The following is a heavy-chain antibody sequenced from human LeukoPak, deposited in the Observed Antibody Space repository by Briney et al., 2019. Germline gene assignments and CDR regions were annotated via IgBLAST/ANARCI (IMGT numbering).Heavy chain of an antibody. CDR3: ASLNKYYYDSSGPLDY. CDR2: IYSGGST. J-gene: IGHJ4*02. CDR1: GFTVSSNY. D-gene: IGHD3-22*01. Sequence: GGSLRLSCAASGFTVSSNYMSWVRQAPGKGLEWVSVIYSGGSTYYADSVKGRFTISRDNSKNTLYLQMNSLRAEDTAVYYCASLNKYYYDSSGPLDYWGQGTLVTVSS. V-gene: IGHV3-66*01.